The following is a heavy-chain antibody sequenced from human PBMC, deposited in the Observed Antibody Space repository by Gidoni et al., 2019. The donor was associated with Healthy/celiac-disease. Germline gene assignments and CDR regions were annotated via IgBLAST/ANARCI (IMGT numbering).Heavy chain of an antibody. Sequence: QVQLVASGGGVVKPGRSLRLSCAASGFTLRGYGMHWVRQAPGRGLGWVSVISYDGSNKYYADSVKGRFTMSRDNSKNTRYLQMNSRRAEDTAVYYCAKLLGRNPGPHVDYGGQGTLVTVSS. CDR3: AKLLGRNPGPHVDY. D-gene: IGHD3-16*01. CDR2: ISYDGSNK. J-gene: IGHJ4*02. V-gene: IGHV3-30*18. CDR1: GFTLRGYG.